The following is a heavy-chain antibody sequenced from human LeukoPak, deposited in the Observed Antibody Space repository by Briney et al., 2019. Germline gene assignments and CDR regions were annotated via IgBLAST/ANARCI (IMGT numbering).Heavy chain of an antibody. Sequence: GGSLRLSCAASGFTFDDYAMHWVRQAPGKGLEWVSGISGSGGSTYYADSVKGRFTISRDNTKNTLYLQMNSLRAEDTAVYYCAKDRHAPGRYCSSTSCFPFDSWGQGTLVTVSS. D-gene: IGHD2-2*01. CDR1: GFTFDDYA. J-gene: IGHJ5*01. CDR2: ISGSGGST. CDR3: AKDRHAPGRYCSSTSCFPFDS. V-gene: IGHV3-23*01.